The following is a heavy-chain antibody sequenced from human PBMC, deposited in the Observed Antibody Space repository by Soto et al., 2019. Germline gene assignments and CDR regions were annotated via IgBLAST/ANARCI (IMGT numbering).Heavy chain of an antibody. CDR1: GFPFSDYY. J-gene: IGHJ4*02. CDR2: IGSSSYT. CDR3: ARRRPTGYYNY. D-gene: IGHD3-9*01. Sequence: VQLVESGGDLVKPGGSLRLSCAASGFPFSDYYMSWIRQAPGKGLEWVSSIGSSSYTNYADSVKGRFTISRDNAKNSLYLQMNSLRAEDTAVYYCARRRPTGYYNYWGQGTLVTVSA. V-gene: IGHV3-11*05.